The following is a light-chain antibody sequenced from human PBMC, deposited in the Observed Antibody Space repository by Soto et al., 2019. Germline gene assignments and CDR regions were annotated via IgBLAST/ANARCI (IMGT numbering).Light chain of an antibody. V-gene: IGKV1-8*01. CDR2: AAS. J-gene: IGKJ4*01. CDR3: QQYYSYPPIT. CDR1: QGISSY. Sequence: AIRMTQSPSSFSASTGDRVTITCRASQGISSYLAWYQRKPGKAPKLLIYAASTLQSGVPSRFSGSGSGTDFTLTISCLQSEDFATSYCQQYYSYPPITFGGGTKVEIK.